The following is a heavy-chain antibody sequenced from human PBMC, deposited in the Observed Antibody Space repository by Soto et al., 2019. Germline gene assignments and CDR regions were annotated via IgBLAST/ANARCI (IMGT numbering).Heavy chain of an antibody. D-gene: IGHD3-3*01. CDR1: GFTFDDHV. CDR2: INWDGYSI. CDR3: ARSWSGSTSGRVDV. J-gene: IGHJ6*02. Sequence: PGGSLRLSCVASGFTFDDHVMHWVRQVPGKGLEWVGHINWDGYSIGYGGSVRGRFTISRDNAKNTLYLQMNSLSPEDTALYYCARSWSGSTSGRVDVWGQGTTVTVSS. V-gene: IGHV3-9*01.